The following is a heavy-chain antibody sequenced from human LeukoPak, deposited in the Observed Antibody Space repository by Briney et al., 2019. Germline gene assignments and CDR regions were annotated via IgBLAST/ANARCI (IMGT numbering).Heavy chain of an antibody. CDR1: GFTFSNYA. Sequence: GGSLRLSCAASGFTFSNYAMSWVRQAPGEGLEWVSSISVSGGSTFYAGSVKGRFTISRDNSKNTLYLQMNSLRAEDTAVYYCAKDDRWLQFCCWGQGTLVTVSA. CDR2: ISVSGGST. J-gene: IGHJ4*02. D-gene: IGHD5-24*01. CDR3: AKDDRWLQFCC. V-gene: IGHV3-23*01.